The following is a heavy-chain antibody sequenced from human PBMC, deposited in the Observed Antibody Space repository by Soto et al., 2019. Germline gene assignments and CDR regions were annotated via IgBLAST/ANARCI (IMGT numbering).Heavy chain of an antibody. D-gene: IGHD6-6*01. CDR1: VGSFSGYY. CDR3: ARGKEQLGGGGEY. Sequence: SETLSLTCAFYVGSFSGYYWSCIRHPPGKWLEWIGEINHSGSTNYNPSLKSRVTISVDTSKNQFSLKLSSVTAADTAVYYCARGKEQLGGGGEYWGEGTLVMVSS. CDR2: INHSGST. J-gene: IGHJ4*02. V-gene: IGHV4-34*01.